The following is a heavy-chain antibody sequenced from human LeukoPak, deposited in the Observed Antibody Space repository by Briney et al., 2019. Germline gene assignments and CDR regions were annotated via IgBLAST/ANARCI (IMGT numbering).Heavy chain of an antibody. J-gene: IGHJ4*02. Sequence: ASVKVSCKASGYTFTSYGISWVRQAPGQGLEWMGWISAYNGNTNYAQKLQGRVTMTTDTSTSTAYMELRSLRSDDTAVYYRARVPYGGYPFDYWGQGTLVTVSS. V-gene: IGHV1-18*01. CDR2: ISAYNGNT. CDR3: ARVPYGGYPFDY. D-gene: IGHD4-17*01. CDR1: GYTFTSYG.